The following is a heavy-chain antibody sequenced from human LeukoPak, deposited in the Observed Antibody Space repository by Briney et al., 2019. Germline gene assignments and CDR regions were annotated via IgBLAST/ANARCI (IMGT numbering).Heavy chain of an antibody. J-gene: IGHJ4*02. V-gene: IGHV3-23*01. D-gene: IGHD2-8*01. CDR2: ISGSSGST. Sequence: PGGSLRLSCAASGFTFRNYAMNWVRQAPGKGLDWVSDISGSSGSTYYADSVKGRFTISRDNSKNALYLQMSSLRAEHTAVYYCAKANERTNGHFDYWGQGTLVTVSS. CDR3: AKANERTNGHFDY. CDR1: GFTFRNYA.